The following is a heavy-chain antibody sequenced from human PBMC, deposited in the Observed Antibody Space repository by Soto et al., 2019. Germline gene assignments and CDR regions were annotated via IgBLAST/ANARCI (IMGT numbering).Heavy chain of an antibody. Sequence: QIQLVQSGAEVKKPGASVEVSCKASGYTFINYGISWVRQAPGQGLEWVGWVSAYNGNTNYAQSLQGRVTLTTETSTSTAYMELRSLTSDDTAVYFCARGDYYGSGTLLNTDNFYMDVWGKGTTVIVSS. CDR1: GYTFINYG. CDR2: VSAYNGNT. J-gene: IGHJ6*03. CDR3: ARGDYYGSGTLLNTDNFYMDV. D-gene: IGHD3-10*01. V-gene: IGHV1-18*01.